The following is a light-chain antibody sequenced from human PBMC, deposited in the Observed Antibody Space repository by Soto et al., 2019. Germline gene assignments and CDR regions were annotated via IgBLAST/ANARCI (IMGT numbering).Light chain of an antibody. CDR3: QQYGSSFWT. V-gene: IGKV3-20*01. CDR1: QSFSSSY. CDR2: GAS. Sequence: EIVLTQSPGTLSLSPGERATLSYRASQSFSSSYLAWYQQKPGQAPRLLIYGASSRATGIPDRFSGSGSGTDFTLTISRLEPEDFAVYYCQQYGSSFWTFGQGTKV. J-gene: IGKJ1*01.